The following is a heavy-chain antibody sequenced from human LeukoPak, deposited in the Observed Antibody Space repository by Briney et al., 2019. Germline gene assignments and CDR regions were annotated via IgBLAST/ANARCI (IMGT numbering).Heavy chain of an antibody. CDR3: ARVRRYGGYINFDY. J-gene: IGHJ4*02. Sequence: SETLSLTCTVSGGSISSYYWSWIRQPPGKGLEWIGYIYYSGSTNYNPSLKSRVTISVDTPKNQFSLKLSSVTAADTAVYYCARVRRYGGYINFDYWGQGTLVTVSS. V-gene: IGHV4-59*01. CDR2: IYYSGST. D-gene: IGHD5-12*01. CDR1: GGSISSYY.